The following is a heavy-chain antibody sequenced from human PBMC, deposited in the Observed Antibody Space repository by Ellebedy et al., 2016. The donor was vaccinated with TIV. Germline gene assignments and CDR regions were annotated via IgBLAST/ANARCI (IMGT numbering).Heavy chain of an antibody. Sequence: GESLKISCKGSGYSFTSYWIGWVRQMPGKGLEWMGIIYPGDSDTRYSPSFQGQVTISANKSISTAYLQWSSLKASGSAMYYCARRTDTYFDYWGQGTLVTVSS. D-gene: IGHD4-17*01. CDR1: GYSFTSYW. CDR2: IYPGDSDT. CDR3: ARRTDTYFDY. J-gene: IGHJ4*02. V-gene: IGHV5-51*01.